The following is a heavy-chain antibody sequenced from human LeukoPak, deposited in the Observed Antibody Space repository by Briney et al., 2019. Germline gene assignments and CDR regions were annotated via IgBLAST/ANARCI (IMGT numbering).Heavy chain of an antibody. Sequence: GGSLRLSCAASGFTFSYYWMDWVRQAPGKGLVWVSRINTDGGSTSYADSVKGRFTISRDNAKNTLYLQMNSLRAEDTAVYFCARATGATSSSGSYRFWVQGTLVTVSS. CDR2: INTDGGST. CDR3: ARATGATSSSGSYRF. CDR1: GFTFSYYW. J-gene: IGHJ4*02. V-gene: IGHV3-74*01. D-gene: IGHD6-6*01.